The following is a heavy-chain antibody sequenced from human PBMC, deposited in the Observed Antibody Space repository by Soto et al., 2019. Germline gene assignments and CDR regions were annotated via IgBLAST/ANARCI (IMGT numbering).Heavy chain of an antibody. Sequence: SETLSLTCTVSGGSINTYYCSWILQPPGKGLEWIGNIYYSGNTYYNPSLKSRVAISVDTSKNQFSLKLSSVIAADTAVYYCARVSSYDPLYYLDYWGQGSPVTVSS. D-gene: IGHD3-3*01. CDR3: ARVSSYDPLYYLDY. CDR2: IYYSGNT. CDR1: GGSINTYY. V-gene: IGHV4-59*01. J-gene: IGHJ4*02.